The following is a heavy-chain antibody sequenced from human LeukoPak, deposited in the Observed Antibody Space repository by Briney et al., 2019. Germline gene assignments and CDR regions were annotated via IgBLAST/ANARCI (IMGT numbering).Heavy chain of an antibody. CDR1: GYRFTSYW. CDR3: ARQGSSWSRYFDY. Sequence: GGSPQISCKGSGYRFTSYWIGWVRQMPGKGLEWMGIIYPGDSDTRYSPSFQGQVTISADKSTSTAYLQWSSLEASDTAMYYCARQGSSWSRYFDYWGQGTLVTVSS. D-gene: IGHD6-13*01. J-gene: IGHJ4*02. V-gene: IGHV5-51*01. CDR2: IYPGDSDT.